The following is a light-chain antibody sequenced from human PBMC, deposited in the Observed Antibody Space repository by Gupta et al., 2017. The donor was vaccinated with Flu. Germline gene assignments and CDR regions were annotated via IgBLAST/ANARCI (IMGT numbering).Light chain of an antibody. Sequence: SYVLTQPPSVSVAPGKTARITCGGNNIGRKSVHWYQQQPGQAPVLVVYDDNDRPSGIPERFSGANSGNTATMTISRGEAGDEADYYCQVWDSSSDYVFATGTKVTVL. CDR2: DDN. V-gene: IGLV3-21*03. J-gene: IGLJ1*01. CDR3: QVWDSSSDYV. CDR1: NIGRKS.